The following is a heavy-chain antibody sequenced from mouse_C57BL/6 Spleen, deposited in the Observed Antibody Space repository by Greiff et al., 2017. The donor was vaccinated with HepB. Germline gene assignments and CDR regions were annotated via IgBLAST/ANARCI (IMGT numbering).Heavy chain of an antibody. CDR1: GFTFTDYY. V-gene: IGHV7-3*01. CDR2: IRNKANGYTT. CDR3: ARSGYYFDY. J-gene: IGHJ2*01. D-gene: IGHD4-1*01. Sequence: EVQWVESGGGLVQPGGSLSLSCAASGFTFTDYYMSWVRQPPGKALEWLGFIRNKANGYTTEYSASVKGRFTISRDNSQSILYRQMNALRAEDSATYYCARSGYYFDYWGQGTTLTVSS.